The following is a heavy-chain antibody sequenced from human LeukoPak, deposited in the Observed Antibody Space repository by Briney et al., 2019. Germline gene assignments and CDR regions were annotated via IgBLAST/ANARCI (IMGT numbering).Heavy chain of an antibody. CDR2: IYYSGST. CDR3: ARTYPLYYDILTGYWAEYYFDY. Sequence: SETLSLTCTVSGGSISSSSYYWGWIRHPPGKGLEWIGSIYYSGSTYHNPSLKSRVTISVDTSKNQFSLKLSRLRSDDTAVYYCARTYPLYYDILTGYWAEYYFDYWGQGTLVTVSS. V-gene: IGHV4-39*01. D-gene: IGHD3-9*01. J-gene: IGHJ4*02. CDR1: GGSISSSSYY.